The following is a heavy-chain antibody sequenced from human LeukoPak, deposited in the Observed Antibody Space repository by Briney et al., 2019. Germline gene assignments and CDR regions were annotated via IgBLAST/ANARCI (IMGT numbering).Heavy chain of an antibody. CDR1: GFTFSGYA. CDR2: ISGSGGST. CDR3: AKAPYYYDSSGYWVHDAFDI. J-gene: IGHJ3*02. V-gene: IGHV3-23*01. Sequence: GGSLRLSCAASGFTFSGYAMSWVRQAPGKGLEWVSAISGSGGSTYYADSVKGRFTISRDNCKNTLYLQMNSLRAEDTAVYYCAKAPYYYDSSGYWVHDAFDIWGQGTMVTVSS. D-gene: IGHD3-22*01.